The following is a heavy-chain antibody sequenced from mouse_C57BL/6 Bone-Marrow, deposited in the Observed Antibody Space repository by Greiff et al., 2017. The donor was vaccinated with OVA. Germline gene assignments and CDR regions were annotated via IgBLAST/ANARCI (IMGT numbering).Heavy chain of an antibody. J-gene: IGHJ1*03. V-gene: IGHV1-59*01. CDR2: IDPSDSYT. D-gene: IGHD1-1*01. CDR1: GYTFTSYW. CDR3: ASSPTVVDWYFDV. Sequence: VQLQQSGAELVRPGTSVKLSCKASGYTFTSYWMHWVKQRPGQGLEWIGVIDPSDSYTNYNQKFKGKATLTVDTSSSTAYMQLSNLTSEDSAVYYCASSPTVVDWYFDVWGTGTTVTVSA.